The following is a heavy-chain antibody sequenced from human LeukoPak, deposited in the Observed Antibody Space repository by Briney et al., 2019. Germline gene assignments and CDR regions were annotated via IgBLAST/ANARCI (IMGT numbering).Heavy chain of an antibody. CDR3: ASLGVPYYDFWSGYGNWFDP. Sequence: SETLSLTCTVSGGSISSSSYYWGWIRQPPGKGLEWIGSIYYSGSTYYNPSLKSRVTISVDTSKNQFSLKLSSVTAADTAVYYCASLGVPYYDFWSGYGNWFDPWGQGTLVTVSS. CDR1: GGSISSSSYY. V-gene: IGHV4-39*07. J-gene: IGHJ5*02. CDR2: IYYSGST. D-gene: IGHD3-3*01.